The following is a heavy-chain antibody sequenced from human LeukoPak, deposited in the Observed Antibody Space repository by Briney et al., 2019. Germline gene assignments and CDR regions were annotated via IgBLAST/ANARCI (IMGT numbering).Heavy chain of an antibody. CDR1: GGSISSYY. Sequence: SETLSLTCTVSGGSISSYYWSWIRQPPGKGLELIGYIYYSGSTNYNPSLKSRVTISVDTSKNQFSLKLSSVTAADTAVYYCARGQEPYGSESYPGYYYYGMDVWGQGTTVTVSS. J-gene: IGHJ6*02. D-gene: IGHD3-10*01. V-gene: IGHV4-59*01. CDR2: IYYSGST. CDR3: ARGQEPYGSESYPGYYYYGMDV.